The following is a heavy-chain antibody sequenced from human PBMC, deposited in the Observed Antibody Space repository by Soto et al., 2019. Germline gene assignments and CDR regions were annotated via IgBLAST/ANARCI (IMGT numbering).Heavy chain of an antibody. J-gene: IGHJ4*02. V-gene: IGHV3-73*01. CDR2: ISSKAKNYAT. D-gene: IGHD3-22*01. CDR1: LFTFSGSN. CDR3: HYFDRSGPTDY. Sequence: PGGSLRLSCAASLFTFSGSNIHWVRQASGKGLEWVGRISSKAKNYATAYAASVKGRFTISRDDSKNTAYLQMNSLKTEDTAVYYCHYFDRSGPTDYWGQGTLVTVSS.